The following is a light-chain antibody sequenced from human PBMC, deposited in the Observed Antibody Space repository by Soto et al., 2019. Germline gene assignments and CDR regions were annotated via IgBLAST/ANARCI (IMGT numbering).Light chain of an antibody. CDR2: DVS. CDR1: GSDVGGYNY. V-gene: IGLV2-14*03. CDR3: CSYTSSSTPWV. Sequence: QSVLTQPASVSGSPGQSITISCTGTGSDVGGYNYVSWYQQHPGKAPKLMIYDVSDRPSGVSNRFSASKSGNTASLTIFGLQAEDEADYYCCSYTSSSTPWVFGTGTKV. J-gene: IGLJ1*01.